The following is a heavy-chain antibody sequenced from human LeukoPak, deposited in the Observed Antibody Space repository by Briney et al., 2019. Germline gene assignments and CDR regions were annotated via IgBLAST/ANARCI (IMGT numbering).Heavy chain of an antibody. CDR1: GFTFSSSA. D-gene: IGHD6-19*01. J-gene: IGHJ4*02. CDR2: ISGSGSST. Sequence: GGSLRLSCAASGFTFSSSAMSWVRQAPGKGLEWVSAISGSGSSTYYADSVKGRFTISRDNSKNTLYLQMNSLRAEDTAVYYCARTAVAGTRDDYWGQGTLVTVSS. V-gene: IGHV3-23*01. CDR3: ARTAVAGTRDDY.